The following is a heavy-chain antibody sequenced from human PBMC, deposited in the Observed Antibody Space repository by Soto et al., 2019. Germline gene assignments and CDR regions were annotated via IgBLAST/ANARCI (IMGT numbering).Heavy chain of an antibody. V-gene: IGHV1-8*01. Sequence: QVQLVQSGAEVRKPGASVKVSCEASGYTFTSYDIYWVRQATGQGLEWMGWMNPNTGNSGYAQKFQGRIPVTSDTSINTVHMELSSLRSEDTAVYYCARRAETNGWNGFGADKYYFDFWGQGTLVTVSS. CDR1: GYTFTSYD. D-gene: IGHD1-1*01. CDR3: ARRAETNGWNGFGADKYYFDF. CDR2: MNPNTGNS. J-gene: IGHJ4*02.